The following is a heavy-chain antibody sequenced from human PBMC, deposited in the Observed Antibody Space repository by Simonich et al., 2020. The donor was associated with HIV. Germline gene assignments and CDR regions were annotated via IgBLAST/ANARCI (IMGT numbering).Heavy chain of an antibody. CDR2: IKQNGREK. Sequence: EVQLVESGGGLVQPGGSLRLSCAASGFAFSSYWMTWVRQAPGKGLEWVANIKQNGREKFYVDSVKGRFTISRDNAKNSLYLQMNSLRAEDTAVYYCARDGYIHYWGQGTLVTVSS. J-gene: IGHJ4*02. CDR1: GFAFSSYW. CDR3: ARDGYIHY. V-gene: IGHV3-7*01.